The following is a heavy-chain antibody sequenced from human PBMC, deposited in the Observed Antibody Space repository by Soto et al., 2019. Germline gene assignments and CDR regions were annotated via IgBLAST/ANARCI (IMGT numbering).Heavy chain of an antibody. V-gene: IGHV3-21*01. CDR3: AREASGADAFDS. CDR2: ISSSSTYI. J-gene: IGHJ3*02. D-gene: IGHD1-26*01. Sequence: EVQLVESGGGLVKPGGSLRLSCAASGFTFSDYTMNWVRQAPGKGLEWVSSISSSSTYIYYADSVKGRFTISRDNSKNSLYLQVNSLRAEDTAVYYCAREASGADAFDSWGQGTMVTVTS. CDR1: GFTFSDYT.